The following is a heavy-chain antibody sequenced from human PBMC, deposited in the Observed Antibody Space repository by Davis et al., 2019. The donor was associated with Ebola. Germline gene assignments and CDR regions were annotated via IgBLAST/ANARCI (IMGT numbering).Heavy chain of an antibody. CDR3: LAGTNY. J-gene: IGHJ4*02. CDR2: IKQDGSEK. V-gene: IGHV3-7*01. CDR1: GFTFSSYW. D-gene: IGHD6-19*01. Sequence: GESLKISCAASGFTFSSYWMSWVRQAPGKGLEWVANIKQDGSEKYYVDSVKGRFTISRDNAKNSLYLQMDSLRPEDTAVYYCLAGTNYWGQGTQVIVSS.